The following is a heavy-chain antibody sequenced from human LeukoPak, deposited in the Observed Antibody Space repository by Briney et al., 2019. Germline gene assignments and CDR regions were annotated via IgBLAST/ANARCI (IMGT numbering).Heavy chain of an antibody. V-gene: IGHV3-21*01. CDR1: GFTFSSYS. Sequence: GGSLRLSCAASGFTFSSYSMNWVRQAPGKGLEWVSSISSSSSYIYYADSVKGRFTISRDNAKNSLYLQMNSLRAEDTAVYYCARDASIAAAGTLLYWGQGTLVTVSS. J-gene: IGHJ4*02. CDR2: ISSSSSYI. D-gene: IGHD6-13*01. CDR3: ARDASIAAAGTLLY.